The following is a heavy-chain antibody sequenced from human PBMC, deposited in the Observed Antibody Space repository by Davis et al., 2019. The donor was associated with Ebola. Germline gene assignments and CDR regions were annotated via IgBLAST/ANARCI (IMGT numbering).Heavy chain of an antibody. CDR2: VNGDGITT. CDR1: GFTFSSYW. D-gene: IGHD3-3*02. CDR3: ARGAFSPGINY. Sequence: GESLKISCAASGFTFSSYWMHWVRQVQGKGLVWVSGVNGDGITTVYADSVKGRFTISRDNAKNTMFLQMNSLRADDTAVYYCARGAFSPGINYWGQGTLVTVSS. J-gene: IGHJ4*02. V-gene: IGHV3-74*01.